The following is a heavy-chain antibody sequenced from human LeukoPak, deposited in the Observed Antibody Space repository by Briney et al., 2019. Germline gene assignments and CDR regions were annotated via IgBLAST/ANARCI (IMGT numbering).Heavy chain of an antibody. Sequence: GSLRLSCVASGFTFSSYWMTWIRQPPGKGLEWIGEINHSGSTNYNPSLKSRVTISVDTSKNQFSLKLSSVTAADTAVYYCARTRGTGIQLWSDWGQGTLVTVSS. J-gene: IGHJ4*02. CDR1: GFTFSSYW. V-gene: IGHV4-34*01. D-gene: IGHD5-18*01. CDR3: ARTRGTGIQLWSD. CDR2: INHSGST.